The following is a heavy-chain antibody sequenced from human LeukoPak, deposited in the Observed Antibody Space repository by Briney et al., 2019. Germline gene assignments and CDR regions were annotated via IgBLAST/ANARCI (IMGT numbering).Heavy chain of an antibody. CDR3: ARGGSGATFDI. CDR2: INTDNGNT. J-gene: IGHJ3*02. Sequence: GASVKVSCKTSGYTFTRYTIHWMRQAPGQGLEWMGWINTDNGNTKYPQQFQGRVTSIGDTSANTVYMELSSLRSEDTATYYCARGGSGATFDIWGQGTMVTVSS. V-gene: IGHV1-3*04. D-gene: IGHD1-26*01. CDR1: GYTFTRYT.